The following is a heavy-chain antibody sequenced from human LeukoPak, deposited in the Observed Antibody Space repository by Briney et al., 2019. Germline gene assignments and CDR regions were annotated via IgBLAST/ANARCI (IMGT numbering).Heavy chain of an antibody. J-gene: IGHJ4*02. D-gene: IGHD1-26*01. CDR1: GGSISSYY. CDR2: MSTSGGT. V-gene: IGHV4-4*07. CDR3: ARAPTGSHVDC. Sequence: PSETLSLTCTVSGGSISSYYWSWIRQPPGKGLEWIGRMSTSGGTNYNPSLTSRVTISVDKSKNHFSLNLNSVTAADTAVYYCARAPTGSHVDCWGQGTLVTVSS.